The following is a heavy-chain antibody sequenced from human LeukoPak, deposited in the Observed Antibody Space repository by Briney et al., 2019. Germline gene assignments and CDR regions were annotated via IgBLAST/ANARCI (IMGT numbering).Heavy chain of an antibody. Sequence: SETLSLTCAVYGGSFSGYYWSWIRQPPGKGLEWIGEINHSGSTNYNPSLKSRVTISVDTSKNQFFLKLSSVTAADTAVYYCARGCHWGSFDYWGQGALVTVSS. CDR1: GGSFSGYY. CDR2: INHSGST. V-gene: IGHV4-34*01. J-gene: IGHJ4*02. D-gene: IGHD7-27*01. CDR3: ARGCHWGSFDY.